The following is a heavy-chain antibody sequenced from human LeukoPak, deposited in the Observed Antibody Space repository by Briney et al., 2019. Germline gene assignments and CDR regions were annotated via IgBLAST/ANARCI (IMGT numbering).Heavy chain of an antibody. CDR3: ARDSLAAAGPLDGMDV. D-gene: IGHD6-13*01. Sequence: SETLSLTCTVSGGSISSGGYYWSWIRQPPGKGLEWIGYIYYSGSTNYNPSLKSRVTISVETSKNQFSLKLTSVTAADTAVYYCARDSLAAAGPLDGMDVWGQGTTVTVSS. CDR2: IYYSGST. CDR1: GGSISSGGYY. V-gene: IGHV4-61*08. J-gene: IGHJ6*02.